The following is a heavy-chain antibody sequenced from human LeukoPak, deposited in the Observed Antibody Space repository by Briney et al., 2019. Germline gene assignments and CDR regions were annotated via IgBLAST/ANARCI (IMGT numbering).Heavy chain of an antibody. Sequence: SETLSLTCTLSGRSISSNRYYWGWLRQPPEKGLEWIGSIYYSGSTYYHPSLKSRVTISVDTSRNQFSLNLSSVTAADTAVYYCARRKGIAAAFDYWGQGTLVTVSS. D-gene: IGHD6-13*01. CDR3: ARRKGIAAAFDY. V-gene: IGHV4-39*01. CDR2: IYYSGST. CDR1: GRSISSNRYY. J-gene: IGHJ4*02.